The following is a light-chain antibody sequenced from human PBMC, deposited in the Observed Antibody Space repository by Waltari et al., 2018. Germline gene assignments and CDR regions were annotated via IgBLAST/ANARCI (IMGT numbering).Light chain of an antibody. J-gene: IGLJ3*02. CDR3: SSYAGSVV. CDR1: SSCIGSYNV. CDR2: GVN. V-gene: IGLV2-23*02. Sequence: AXTXPASXSGSRGQSITISCTGSSSCIGSYNVVSWYQHHPGKAPKLLLYGVNTRPSGVSNRFSGSKSGNTASLTISGLQAEDEADYYCSSYAGSVVFGGGTKLTVL.